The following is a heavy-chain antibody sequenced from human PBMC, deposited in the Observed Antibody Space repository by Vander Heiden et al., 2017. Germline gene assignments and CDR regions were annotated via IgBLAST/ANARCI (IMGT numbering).Heavy chain of an antibody. CDR1: GFTFSSYA. CDR2: ISGSGGST. D-gene: IGHD3-22*01. Sequence: EVQLLESGGGLVQPGGSLRLSCAASGFTFSSYAVGWVRQAPGKGLEWVSAISGSGGSTYYADSVKGRFTISRDNSKNTLYLQMNSLRAEDTAVYYCAMRRITMIVVVHYSAFDIWGQGTMVTVSS. V-gene: IGHV3-23*01. J-gene: IGHJ3*02. CDR3: AMRRITMIVVVHYSAFDI.